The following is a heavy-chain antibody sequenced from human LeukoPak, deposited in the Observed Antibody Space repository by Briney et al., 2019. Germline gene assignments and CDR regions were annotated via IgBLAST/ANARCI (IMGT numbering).Heavy chain of an antibody. CDR3: ARDWVAG. CDR2: ISYDGSNK. J-gene: IGHJ4*02. D-gene: IGHD2-15*01. CDR1: GFTFSGYA. V-gene: IGHV3-30-3*01. Sequence: GGSLRLSCAASGFTFSGYAIHWVRQAPGKGLEWVAVISYDGSNKYYADSVKGRFTISRDNAKNSLYLQMNSLRAEDTAVYYCARDWVAGWGQGTLVTVSS.